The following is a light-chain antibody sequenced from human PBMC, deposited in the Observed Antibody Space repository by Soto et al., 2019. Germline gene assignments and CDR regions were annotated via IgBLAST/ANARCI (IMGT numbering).Light chain of an antibody. Sequence: TQSPISLPVTPAEPASISRRSSQXLLHSNGYNYLDWYLQKPGQSPQLLIHLGSNRASGVPDRFSGSGSGTDFTLKISRVEAEDVGVYYCMQALQTPWTFGQGTKVDIK. CDR2: LGS. V-gene: IGKV2-28*01. CDR3: MQALQTPWT. CDR1: QXLLHSNGYNY. J-gene: IGKJ1*01.